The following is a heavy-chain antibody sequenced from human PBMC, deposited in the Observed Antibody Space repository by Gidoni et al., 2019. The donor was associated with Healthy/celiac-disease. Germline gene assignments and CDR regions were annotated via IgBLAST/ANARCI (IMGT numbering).Heavy chain of an antibody. CDR3: ARDPRGYCSGGSCYVFDY. J-gene: IGHJ4*02. CDR2: ISSSSSYI. D-gene: IGHD2-15*01. CDR1: GFTFRSYS. Sequence: EVQLVESGGGLVKPGGSLRLSCAASGFTFRSYSMNCVRQAPGKGLEWLSSISSSSSYISYADSVKGRFTISRDNAKNSLYLQMNSLRAEDTAVYYCARDPRGYCSGGSCYVFDYWGQGTLVTVSS. V-gene: IGHV3-21*01.